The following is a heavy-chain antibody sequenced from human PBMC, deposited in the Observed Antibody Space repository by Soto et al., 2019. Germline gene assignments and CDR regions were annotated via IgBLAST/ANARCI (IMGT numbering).Heavy chain of an antibody. CDR2: INAGNGNT. Sequence: ASVKVSCKASGYTFTSYAMHWVRQAPGQRLEWMGWINAGNGNTKYSQKFQGRVTITRDTSASTAYMELSSLRSEDTAVYYCASSSFGGYEGGYYYYYGMDVWGQGTTVTVSS. CDR3: ASSSFGGYEGGYYYYYGMDV. J-gene: IGHJ6*02. CDR1: GYTFTSYA. D-gene: IGHD5-12*01. V-gene: IGHV1-3*01.